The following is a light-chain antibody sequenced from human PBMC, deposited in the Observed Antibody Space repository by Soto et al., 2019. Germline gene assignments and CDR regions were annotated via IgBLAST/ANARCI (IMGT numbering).Light chain of an antibody. Sequence: DIQMTQSPSSLSASVGDRVTITCRASQSINYFLSWYQQKPGKAPKLLIYTASSFRSGVPSRFSGSGSGTDFTLTISSLQPEEFATYYCKQTHGSPNSFGQGTKLEIK. J-gene: IGKJ2*03. CDR1: QSINYF. CDR3: KQTHGSPNS. CDR2: TAS. V-gene: IGKV1-39*01.